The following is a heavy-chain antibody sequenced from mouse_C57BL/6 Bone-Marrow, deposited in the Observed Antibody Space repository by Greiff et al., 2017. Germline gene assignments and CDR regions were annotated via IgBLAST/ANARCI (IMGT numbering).Heavy chain of an antibody. D-gene: IGHD1-1*01. CDR3: AREGRYYFDY. V-gene: IGHV1-69*01. J-gene: IGHJ2*01. CDR1: GYTFTSYW. Sequence: QVQLQQPGAELVMPGASVKLSCKASGYTFTSYWMHWVKQRPGQGLEWIGEIDPSDSYTNYNQKFKGKSTLTVDKFSSTAYMQLSSLTSEDSAVYYCAREGRYYFDYWGQGTTLTVSS. CDR2: IDPSDSYT.